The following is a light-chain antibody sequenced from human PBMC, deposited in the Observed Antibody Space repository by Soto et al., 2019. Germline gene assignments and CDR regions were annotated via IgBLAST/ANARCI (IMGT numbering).Light chain of an antibody. CDR1: QSVSSN. CDR2: GAS. Sequence: EIVMTQSPATLSVPPGERVTLSCRASQSVSSNLAWYQQKPGQAPRLLIYGASTRVTGIPARFSGSGSGTEFTLTISSLQSEDFADYYCQQYGSSLITFGQGTRLEIK. J-gene: IGKJ5*01. CDR3: QQYGSSLIT. V-gene: IGKV3D-15*01.